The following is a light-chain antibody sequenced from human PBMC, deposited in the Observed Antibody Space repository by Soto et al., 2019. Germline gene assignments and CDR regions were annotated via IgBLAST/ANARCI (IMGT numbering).Light chain of an antibody. CDR1: QDISTY. CDR3: QQLRTYPYT. CDR2: PAS. J-gene: IGKJ2*01. V-gene: IGKV1-9*01. Sequence: DIHLTQSPSFLSASVGDRVTVTCRASQDISTYLAWFQQKPGKAPQLLVYPASTLRGGVPSRFSGRGSGTEFSLTISSLQPEDFATYYCQQLRTYPYTFGQGTKVDIK.